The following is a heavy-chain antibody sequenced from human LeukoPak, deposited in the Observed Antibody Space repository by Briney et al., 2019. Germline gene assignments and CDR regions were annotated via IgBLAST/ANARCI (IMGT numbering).Heavy chain of an antibody. CDR1: GYIFSNFG. J-gene: IGHJ5*02. CDR2: ISGYNGYT. D-gene: IGHD3-16*01. Sequence: GASVKVSCKASGYIFSNFGINWVRQAPGQGLEWMGWISGYNGYTKYAQKLQGRVTMTTDTSTSTAHMELRSLRSDDTAVYYCARVSPHRKMSYGNQNWFDTWAREPWSPSPQ. CDR3: ARVSPHRKMSYGNQNWFDT. V-gene: IGHV1-18*01.